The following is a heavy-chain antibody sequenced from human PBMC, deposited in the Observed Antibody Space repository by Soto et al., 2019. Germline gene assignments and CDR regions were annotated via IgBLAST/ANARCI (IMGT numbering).Heavy chain of an antibody. Sequence: SETLSLTCTVSGGSISSSSYYWGWLRQPPGKGLEWIGYIYYSGSTYYNPSLKSRVTISVDTSKNQFSLKLSSVTAADTAVYYCARERSYYYYMDVWGKGTTVTVSS. CDR2: IYYSGST. V-gene: IGHV4-39*07. CDR3: ARERSYYYYMDV. CDR1: GGSISSSSYY. J-gene: IGHJ6*03.